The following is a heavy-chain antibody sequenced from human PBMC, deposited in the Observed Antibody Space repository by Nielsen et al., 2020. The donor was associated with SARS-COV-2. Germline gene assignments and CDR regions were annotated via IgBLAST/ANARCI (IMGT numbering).Heavy chain of an antibody. J-gene: IGHJ6*02. CDR3: ARERGVVVVPAAIFYYYGMDV. CDR1: GYTFTSYG. V-gene: IGHV1-18*01. CDR2: ISAYNGNT. Sequence: SVKVSCKASGYTFTSYGISWVRQAPGQGLEWMGWISAYNGNTNYAQKLQGRVTMTRDTSTSTVYMELSSLRSEDTAVYYCARERGVVVVPAAIFYYYGMDVWGQGTTVTVSS. D-gene: IGHD2-2*02.